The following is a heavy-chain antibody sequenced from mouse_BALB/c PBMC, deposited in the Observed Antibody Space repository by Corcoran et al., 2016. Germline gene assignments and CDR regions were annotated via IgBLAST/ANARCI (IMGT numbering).Heavy chain of an antibody. V-gene: IGHV1-26*01. CDR1: GYTFTDYY. CDR2: VNPNNGDT. Sequence: EVQLQQSGPELVKPGASVKMSCKASGYTFTDYYMKWMKQSLGKSLEWIGDVNPNNGDTNYDQKFKGKATLTVDKSSSTAYMQLNSLTSEDSAVYYCARERDWYFDVWGAGTTVTASS. J-gene: IGHJ1*01. CDR3: ARERDWYFDV.